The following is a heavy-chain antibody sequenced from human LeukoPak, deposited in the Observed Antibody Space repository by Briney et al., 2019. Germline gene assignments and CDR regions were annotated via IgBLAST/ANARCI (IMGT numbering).Heavy chain of an antibody. D-gene: IGHD6-19*01. V-gene: IGHV3-74*01. CDR2: ISNDGRTT. Sequence: GRSLRLSCAASGFTFSSYGMHWVRQAPGKGLVWVSLISNDGRTTRYADSVKGRFTISRDNAKNTLYLEINSLRAEDTAVYYCARDLAGSIDYWGQGTLVTVSS. J-gene: IGHJ4*02. CDR3: ARDLAGSIDY. CDR1: GFTFSSYG.